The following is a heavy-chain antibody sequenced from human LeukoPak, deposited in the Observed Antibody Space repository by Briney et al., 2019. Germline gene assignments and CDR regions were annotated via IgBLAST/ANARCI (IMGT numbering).Heavy chain of an antibody. V-gene: IGHV3-23*01. Sequence: GSLRLSCAASGFTFSSYAMTWVRQAPGKGLEWVSTISGGGGSTNYTDSVKGRFTISRDNSKNTLYLQMNSLRAEDTAVYYCARVSLDIVVVPAAQLADYWGQGTLVTVSS. J-gene: IGHJ4*02. D-gene: IGHD2-2*01. CDR1: GFTFSSYA. CDR3: ARVSLDIVVVPAAQLADY. CDR2: ISGGGGST.